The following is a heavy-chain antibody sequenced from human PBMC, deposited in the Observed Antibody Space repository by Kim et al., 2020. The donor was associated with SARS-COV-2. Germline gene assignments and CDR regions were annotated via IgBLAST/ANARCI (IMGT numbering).Heavy chain of an antibody. CDR3: ARPRDNWYFDL. Sequence: TYYTPSLTGRVPISVDTSKNQFSLKLSSVTAADTAVYYCARPRDNWYFDLWGRGTLVTVSS. D-gene: IGHD2-15*01. J-gene: IGHJ2*01. V-gene: IGHV4-39*01. CDR2: T.